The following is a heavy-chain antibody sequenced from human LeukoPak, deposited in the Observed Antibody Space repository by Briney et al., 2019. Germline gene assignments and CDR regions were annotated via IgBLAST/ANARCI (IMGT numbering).Heavy chain of an antibody. CDR1: GLSISGYL. CDR3: ARHRVAVAGSYFDF. V-gene: IGHV4-59*08. Sequence: KPWETLSLTRTVSGLSISGYLLSGLGQPPGKGLEWVGYLYYSGSTNYNSSLKSRVTISIDTSKNQLSLNLISLTAADTAVYYCARHRVAVAGSYFDFWGQGTLVTVSS. D-gene: IGHD6-19*01. J-gene: IGHJ4*02. CDR2: LYYSGST.